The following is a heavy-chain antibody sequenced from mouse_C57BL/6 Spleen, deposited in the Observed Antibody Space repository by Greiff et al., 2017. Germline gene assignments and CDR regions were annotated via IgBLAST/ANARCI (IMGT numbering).Heavy chain of an antibody. CDR3: ARDAQATPYAMDD. V-gene: IGHV1-82*01. CDR1: GYAFSSSW. Sequence: VKLMESGPELVKPGASVKISCKASGYAFSSSWMNWVKQRPGKGLEWIGRIYPGDGDTNYNGKFKGKATLTADKSSSTAYMQLSSLTSEDSAVYFCARDAQATPYAMDDWGQGTSVTVSS. CDR2: IYPGDGDT. D-gene: IGHD3-2*02. J-gene: IGHJ4*01.